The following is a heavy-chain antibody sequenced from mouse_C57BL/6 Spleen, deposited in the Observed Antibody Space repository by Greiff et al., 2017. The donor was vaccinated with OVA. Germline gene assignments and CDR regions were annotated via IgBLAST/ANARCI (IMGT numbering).Heavy chain of an antibody. CDR3: ATIYDGYPRAMDY. D-gene: IGHD2-3*01. Sequence: EVQLQESGPELVKPGASVKMSCKASGYTFTDYNMHWVKQSHGKSLEWIGYINPNNGGTSYNQKFKGKATLTVNKSSSTAYMELRSLTSEDSAVYYGATIYDGYPRAMDYWGQGTSVTVSS. CDR2: INPNNGGT. J-gene: IGHJ4*01. CDR1: GYTFTDYN. V-gene: IGHV1-22*01.